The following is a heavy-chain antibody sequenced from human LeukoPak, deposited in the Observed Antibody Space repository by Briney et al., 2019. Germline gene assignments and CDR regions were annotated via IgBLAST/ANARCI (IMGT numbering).Heavy chain of an antibody. V-gene: IGHV3-74*01. CDR1: GFTFSSYW. CDR3: ARRSYCSGGSCVHSFDY. D-gene: IGHD2-15*01. CDR2: INSDGSTT. Sequence: GGSLRLSCEASGFTFSSYWMHCVRQVPGKGLVWVSRINSDGSTTTYADSVKGRFTISRDNAKNTLYLQMNSLRAEDTAVYYCARRSYCSGGSCVHSFDYWGQGTLVTVSS. J-gene: IGHJ4*02.